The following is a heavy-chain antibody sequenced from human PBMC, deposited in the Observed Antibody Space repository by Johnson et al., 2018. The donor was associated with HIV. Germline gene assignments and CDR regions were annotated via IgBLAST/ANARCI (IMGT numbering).Heavy chain of an antibody. Sequence: VQLVESGGGVVQPGKSLRLSCAASGFTFSSYAMHWVRQAPGKGLEWVAVISYDGSNKYYADSVKGRFTISRDNSKNTLYLQMNSLRDEDTAVYYCARHTGYDAFDIWGQGTMVTVSS. V-gene: IGHV3-30-3*01. J-gene: IGHJ3*02. CDR2: ISYDGSNK. CDR3: ARHTGYDAFDI. CDR1: GFTFSSYA. D-gene: IGHD2-21*01.